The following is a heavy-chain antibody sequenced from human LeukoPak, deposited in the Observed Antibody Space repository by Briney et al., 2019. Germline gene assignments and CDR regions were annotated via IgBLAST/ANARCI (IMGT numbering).Heavy chain of an antibody. D-gene: IGHD2-15*01. V-gene: IGHV4-39*07. CDR3: ARATLGYCSGGSCYSFDP. Sequence: SETLSLTCTVSGGSIRSSYYYWGWIRQPPGKGLEWIGSIYDSGSTYYNPSLKSRVTISVDTSKNQFSLNLSSVTAADTAVYYCARATLGYCSGGSCYSFDPWGQGTLVTVSS. J-gene: IGHJ5*02. CDR1: GGSIRSSYYY. CDR2: IYDSGST.